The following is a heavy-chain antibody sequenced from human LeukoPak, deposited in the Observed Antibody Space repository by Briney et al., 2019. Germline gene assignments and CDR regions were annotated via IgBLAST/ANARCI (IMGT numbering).Heavy chain of an antibody. CDR1: GYSFTGYW. V-gene: IGHV5-10-1*01. CDR3: ARRNDWKYAFQI. J-gene: IGHJ3*02. Sequence: PGESLKISCKGSGYSFTGYWINWVRQMPGKGLEWMGMIDPSDSYTSYSPSFQGHVTISADKSISTAYLQWSSLKASDTAMYYCARRNDWKYAFQIWGQGTVVTVSS. CDR2: IDPSDSYT. D-gene: IGHD1-1*01.